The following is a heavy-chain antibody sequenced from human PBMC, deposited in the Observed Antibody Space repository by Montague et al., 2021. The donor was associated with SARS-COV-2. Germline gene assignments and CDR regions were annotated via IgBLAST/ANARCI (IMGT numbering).Heavy chain of an antibody. D-gene: IGHD6-25*01. Sequence: SPRLSCAASGFTFSSYGMNWVRQAPGKGLEWVAYITPTSTTIHYADSVKGRFTISRDDAKNSLFLQMNGPRDEDTAMYYCARDLWPGMPAAGTWFGPWGQGTLVTVSS. J-gene: IGHJ5*02. CDR3: ARDLWPGMPAAGTWFGP. CDR1: GFTFSSYG. V-gene: IGHV3-48*02. CDR2: ITPTSTTI.